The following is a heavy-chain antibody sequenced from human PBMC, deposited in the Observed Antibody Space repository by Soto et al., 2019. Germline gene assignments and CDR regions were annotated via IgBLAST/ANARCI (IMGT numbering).Heavy chain of an antibody. CDR2: INPNSGGT. J-gene: IGHJ4*02. CDR3: ARASTYYDYIWGSYRKTERSYFDY. D-gene: IGHD3-16*02. CDR1: GYTFTGYY. Sequence: QVQLVQSGAEVKKPGASVKVSCKASGYTFTGYYMHWVRQAPGQGLEWMGWINPNSGGTNYAQKFQGWVTMNRDTSISTAYMELSRLRSDDTAVYYCARASTYYDYIWGSYRKTERSYFDYWGQGTLVTVSS. V-gene: IGHV1-2*04.